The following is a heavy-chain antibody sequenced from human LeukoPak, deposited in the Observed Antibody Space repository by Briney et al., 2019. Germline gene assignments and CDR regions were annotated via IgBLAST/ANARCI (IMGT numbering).Heavy chain of an antibody. CDR2: NSGSGSTI. CDR1: GFTFSSYE. CDR3: ARDIYYGSGNFDY. J-gene: IGHJ4*02. D-gene: IGHD3-10*01. Sequence: GGSLRLSCAASGFTFSSYEMNWVRQAPGKGLEWVSYNSGSGSTIYYADSVKGRFTIYRDNAKNSLYLQMNSLRAEDTAVYYCARDIYYGSGNFDYWGQGTLVTVSS. V-gene: IGHV3-48*03.